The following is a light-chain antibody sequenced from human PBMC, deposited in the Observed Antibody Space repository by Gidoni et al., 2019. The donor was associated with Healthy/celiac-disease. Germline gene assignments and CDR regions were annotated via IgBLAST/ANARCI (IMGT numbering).Light chain of an antibody. Sequence: DLLMTQSPDSLAVALGESATINCKSSQSVLYSSNNKNYLAWYQQKPGQPPKLLIYWASTRESGVPDRFSGSGSGTDFTLTISSLQAEDVAVYYCQQYYSTPPITFGQGTRLEIK. J-gene: IGKJ5*01. CDR1: QSVLYSSNNKNY. V-gene: IGKV4-1*01. CDR3: QQYYSTPPIT. CDR2: WAS.